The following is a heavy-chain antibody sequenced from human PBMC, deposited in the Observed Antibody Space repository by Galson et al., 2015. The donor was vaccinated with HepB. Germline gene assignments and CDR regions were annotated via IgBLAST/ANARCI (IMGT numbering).Heavy chain of an antibody. V-gene: IGHV3-23*01. CDR1: GFTFSSYA. Sequence: SLRLSCAASGFTFSSYAMSWVRQAPGKGLEWVSTISGSDSSTYYADSVKGRFTISRDNSKNMLYLQMNSLRADDTAVYYCAKDSSSNYPHYFDHWGQGTLVTVSS. CDR2: ISGSDSST. D-gene: IGHD2-2*01. J-gene: IGHJ4*02. CDR3: AKDSSSNYPHYFDH.